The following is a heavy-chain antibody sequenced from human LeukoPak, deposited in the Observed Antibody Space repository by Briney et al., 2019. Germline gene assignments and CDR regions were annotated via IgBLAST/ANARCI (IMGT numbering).Heavy chain of an antibody. D-gene: IGHD3-10*01. V-gene: IGHV3-43*01. CDR3: AKGGREGVLWFGELLDY. J-gene: IGHJ4*02. Sequence: GGSLRLSCAASGFTFDDYTMHWVRHAPGKGLEWVSLISWDGGSTYYADSVEGRFTISRDNSKNSLYLQMSSLRTEDTALYYCAKGGREGVLWFGELLDYWGQGTLVTVSS. CDR2: ISWDGGST. CDR1: GFTFDDYT.